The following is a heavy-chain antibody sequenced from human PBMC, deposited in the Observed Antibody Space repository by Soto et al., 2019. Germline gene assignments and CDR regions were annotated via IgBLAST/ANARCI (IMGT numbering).Heavy chain of an antibody. J-gene: IGHJ6*02. D-gene: IGHD6-13*01. CDR3: ARVDSSSWYGGVYYYYGMDV. V-gene: IGHV4-59*01. CDR2: IYYSGST. CDR1: GGSISSYY. Sequence: ETLSLTCTVSGGSISSYYWSWIRQPPGKGLEWIGYIYYSGSTNYNPSLKSRVTISVDTSKNQFSLKLSSVTAADTAVYYCARVDSSSWYGGVYYYYGMDVWGQGTTVTVSS.